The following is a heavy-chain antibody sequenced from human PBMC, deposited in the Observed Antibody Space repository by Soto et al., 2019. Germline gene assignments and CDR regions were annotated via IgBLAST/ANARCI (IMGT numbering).Heavy chain of an antibody. V-gene: IGHV2-5*02. CDR2: IYWDDDK. CDR1: GFSLSTSGVG. Sequence: QITLKESGPTLVKPTQTLTLTCTFSGFSLSTSGVGVGWIRQPPGKALEWLALIYWDDDKRYSPSLKSRLTITKDTSKSQVVLTMTNMDPVDTATYYCAHRVGGYSSSTVGYFDLWGRGTLVTVSS. CDR3: AHRVGGYSSSTVGYFDL. J-gene: IGHJ2*01. D-gene: IGHD5-18*01.